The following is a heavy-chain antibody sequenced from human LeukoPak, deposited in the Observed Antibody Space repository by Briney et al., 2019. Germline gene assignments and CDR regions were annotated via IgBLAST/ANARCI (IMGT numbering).Heavy chain of an antibody. V-gene: IGHV3-15*01. CDR3: TTASSSWYSPWDYFDY. D-gene: IGHD6-13*01. CDR1: GFTFSNYY. CDR2: IKSKTDGGTT. Sequence: SGGSLRLSCAASGFTFSNYYMNWVRQAPGKGLEWVGRIKSKTDGGTTDYAAPVKGRFTISRDDSKNTLYLQMNSLKTEDTAVYYCTTASSSWYSPWDYFDYWGQGTLVTVSS. J-gene: IGHJ4*02.